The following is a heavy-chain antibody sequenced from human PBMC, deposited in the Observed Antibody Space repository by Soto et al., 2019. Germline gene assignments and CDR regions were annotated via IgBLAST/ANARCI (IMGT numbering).Heavy chain of an antibody. D-gene: IGHD6-19*01. V-gene: IGHV3-30*18. CDR3: AKVVRHWLVTSDVNF. J-gene: IGHJ4*02. Sequence: VQLVESGGGVVQPGRSLRLSCAASGFTFSDYAMHWVRQAPGKGLEWVAVVSHDGRNTHYADSVKGRFTISRDRSKNMVSREMTSLRAEDTAVYYCAKVVRHWLVTSDVNFLGQGALVTVSS. CDR1: GFTFSDYA. CDR2: VSHDGRNT.